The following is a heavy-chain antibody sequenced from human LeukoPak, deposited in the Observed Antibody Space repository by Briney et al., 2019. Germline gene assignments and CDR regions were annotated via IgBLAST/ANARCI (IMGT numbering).Heavy chain of an antibody. CDR1: GFTFDDYA. Sequence: GRSLRLSCAASGFTFDDYAMHWVRQAPGKGLEWVSGISWNSGSIGYADSVKGRFTISRDNAKNSLYLQMNSLRAEDTALYYCAKDMAENYYGSGAIIDYWGQGTLVTVSS. CDR3: AKDMAENYYGSGAIIDY. CDR2: ISWNSGSI. D-gene: IGHD3-10*01. V-gene: IGHV3-9*01. J-gene: IGHJ4*02.